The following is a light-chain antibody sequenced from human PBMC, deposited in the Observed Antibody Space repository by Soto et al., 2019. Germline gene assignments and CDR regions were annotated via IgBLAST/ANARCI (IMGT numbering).Light chain of an antibody. CDR2: DVS. CDR1: SRDVGGYNY. Sequence: QSALTQPPSASGSPGQSVTVSCTGTSRDVGGYNYVSWYQQHPDKAPKLMIYDVSKRPSGVPDRFSGSKSGNTASLIVSGLQAEDEADYYCSSYAGTHVVFGTGTKLTVL. CDR3: SSYAGTHVV. V-gene: IGLV2-8*01. J-gene: IGLJ1*01.